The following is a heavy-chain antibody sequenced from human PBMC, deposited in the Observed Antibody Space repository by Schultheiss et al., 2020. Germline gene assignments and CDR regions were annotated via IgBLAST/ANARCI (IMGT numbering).Heavy chain of an antibody. Sequence: GGSLRLSCAASRFTISKNYMSWVRQAPGKGLEWVSYISTSSTFTNYADSVKGRFTISRDNAKSSLYLQMNSLRDEDTAVYYCARDSDLFGVVITYDYWGQGTLVTVSS. V-gene: IGHV3-11*06. D-gene: IGHD3-3*01. CDR2: ISTSSTFT. J-gene: IGHJ4*02. CDR1: RFTISKNY. CDR3: ARDSDLFGVVITYDY.